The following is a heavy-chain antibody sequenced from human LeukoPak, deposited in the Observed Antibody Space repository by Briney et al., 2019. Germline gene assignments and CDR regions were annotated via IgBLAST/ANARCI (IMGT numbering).Heavy chain of an antibody. CDR3: ARAPRPDYFDY. J-gene: IGHJ4*02. CDR2: MDPNNGNT. V-gene: IGHV1-8*03. Sequence: ASVKVSCKASGYTFTTYDINWVRQAPGQGLEWMGWMDPNNGNTVYAHKFQGRVTITRNTSISTAYMELSSLRSEDTAVYYCARAPRPDYFDYWGQETLVTVSS. CDR1: GYTFTTYD.